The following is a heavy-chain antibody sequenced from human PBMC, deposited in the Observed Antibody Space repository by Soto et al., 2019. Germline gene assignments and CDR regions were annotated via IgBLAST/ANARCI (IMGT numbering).Heavy chain of an antibody. Sequence: ASVKVSCKSSGYTFTSYGISWVRQAPGQGLEWMGCINAYNGNTNYAQKLQGRVTMTTDTSTSTAYMELRRLRSHDTDVYYCARDPCSSTSCYNGYNWFDPWGKGTLVTVSS. CDR1: GYTFTSYG. D-gene: IGHD2-2*02. V-gene: IGHV1-18*01. CDR3: ARDPCSSTSCYNGYNWFDP. CDR2: INAYNGNT. J-gene: IGHJ5*02.